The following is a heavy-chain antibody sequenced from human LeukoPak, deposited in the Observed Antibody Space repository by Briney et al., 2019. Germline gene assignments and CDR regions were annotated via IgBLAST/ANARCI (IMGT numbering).Heavy chain of an antibody. CDR3: ARERDDHGDPGPLDH. CDR1: GFTFRSYS. Sequence: PGGSLRLSCAASGFTFRSYSMNWVRQAPGKGLEWVSSISSSSSYIYYADSVKGRFTISRDNAKNTLFLQMDRLRADDTAIYYCARERDDHGDPGPLDHCGQGTLVSV. CDR2: ISSSSSYI. V-gene: IGHV3-21*01. D-gene: IGHD4-17*01. J-gene: IGHJ4*02.